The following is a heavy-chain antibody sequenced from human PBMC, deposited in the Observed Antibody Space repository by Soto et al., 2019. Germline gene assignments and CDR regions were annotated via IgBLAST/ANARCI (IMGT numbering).Heavy chain of an antibody. CDR1: GFTFSSYS. V-gene: IGHV3-21*01. CDR2: ISSSSSYI. J-gene: IGHJ4*02. CDR3: AREDEPLTYYDFWSGYSWAPFDY. D-gene: IGHD3-3*01. Sequence: GGSLRLSCAASGFTFSSYSMNWVRQAPGKGLEWVSSISSSSSYIYYADSVKGRFTISRDNAKNSLYLQMNSLRAEDTAVYYCAREDEPLTYYDFWSGYSWAPFDYWGQGTLVTVSS.